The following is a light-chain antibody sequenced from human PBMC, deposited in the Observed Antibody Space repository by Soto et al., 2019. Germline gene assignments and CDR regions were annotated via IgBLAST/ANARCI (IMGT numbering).Light chain of an antibody. Sequence: PGERVILSCRASQSVGSKLAWYQQKPGQAPRLLIYDASTRATGIPARFSGSGSGTEFTLTISSLQSEDFAVYYCQQRSDWPPITFGQGTRLEIK. CDR2: DAS. J-gene: IGKJ5*01. CDR1: QSVGSK. CDR3: QQRSDWPPIT. V-gene: IGKV3-15*01.